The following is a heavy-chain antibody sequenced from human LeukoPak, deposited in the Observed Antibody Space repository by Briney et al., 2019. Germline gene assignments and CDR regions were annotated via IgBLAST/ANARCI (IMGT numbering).Heavy chain of an antibody. J-gene: IGHJ3*02. V-gene: IGHV4-31*03. CDR1: GGSISSGGYY. Sequence: PSQTLSLTCTVSGGSISSGGYYWSWIRQHPGKGLEWIGYIYYSGSTYYNPSLKSRVTISVDTSKYQFSLKLSSVTAADTAVYYCAIVGATTGSVLEDDAFDIWGQGTMVTVSS. CDR3: AIVGATTGSVLEDDAFDI. D-gene: IGHD1-26*01. CDR2: IYYSGST.